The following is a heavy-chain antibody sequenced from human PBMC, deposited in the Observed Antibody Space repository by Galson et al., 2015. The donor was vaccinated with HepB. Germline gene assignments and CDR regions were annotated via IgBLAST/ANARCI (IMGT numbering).Heavy chain of an antibody. D-gene: IGHD2-21*01. V-gene: IGHV3-30*18. CDR2: ISHDGSSK. J-gene: IGHJ4*02. Sequence: SLRLSCAASGFTFSNYGMHWVRQAPGKGLEWVAVISHDGSSKYYADSVKARFTISRDNSRSTLDLQMNSLGPEDTAIYYCVKACRGGGNCFDFQAWGQGTLVTVPS. CDR3: VKACRGGGNCFDFQA. CDR1: GFTFSNYG.